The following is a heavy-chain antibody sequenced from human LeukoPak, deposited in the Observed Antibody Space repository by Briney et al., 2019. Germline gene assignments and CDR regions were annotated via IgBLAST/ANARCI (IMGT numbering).Heavy chain of an antibody. Sequence: GGSLRLSCAASGFTFSTYWMSWVRQAPGKGLEWVANIKQDGSEKYYVDSVKGRFTISRDNAKNSLYLQMNSLRAEDTAMCYCARDSAGNDYWGQGTLVTVSS. V-gene: IGHV3-7*01. CDR2: IKQDGSEK. CDR1: GFTFSTYW. CDR3: ARDSAGNDY. D-gene: IGHD6-13*01. J-gene: IGHJ4*02.